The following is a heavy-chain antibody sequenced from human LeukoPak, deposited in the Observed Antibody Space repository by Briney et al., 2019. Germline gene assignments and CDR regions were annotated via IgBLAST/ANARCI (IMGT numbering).Heavy chain of an antibody. CDR3: AKDSKIVGPTFRSYHYMDV. V-gene: IGHV3-23*01. CDR1: GFTLSSYE. CDR2: VDYSGGDT. Sequence: GGSLRLSCTASGFTLSSYEMSWIRQAPGKGLEWVSSVDYSGGDTHYADSVMGRFTISRDNSKNTLYLQMNSLRVEDTAVYYCAKDSKIVGPTFRSYHYMDVWGKGTTVTVSS. D-gene: IGHD1-26*01. J-gene: IGHJ6*03.